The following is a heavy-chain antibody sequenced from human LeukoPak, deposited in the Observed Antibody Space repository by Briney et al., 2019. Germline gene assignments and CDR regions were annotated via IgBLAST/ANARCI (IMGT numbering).Heavy chain of an antibody. D-gene: IGHD4-11*01. V-gene: IGHV3-23*01. CDR2: ISGSGGST. J-gene: IGHJ4*02. CDR1: GFTFSSYA. CDR3: ARHGGTRITLIEVFYFDS. Sequence: GGSLRLSCAASGFTFSSYAMSWVRQAPGKGLEWVSAISGSGGSTYYADSVKGRLTISRDNAKNSLYLQMNSLRAEDTAVYYCARHGGTRITLIEVFYFDSWGQGTLVTVSS.